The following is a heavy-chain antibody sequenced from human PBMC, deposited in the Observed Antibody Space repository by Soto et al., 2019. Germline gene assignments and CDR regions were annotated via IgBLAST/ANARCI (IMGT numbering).Heavy chain of an antibody. CDR1: GFTFSSYA. CDR2: ISGSGGST. J-gene: IGHJ4*02. V-gene: IGHV3-23*01. Sequence: PGGSLRLSCAASGFTFSSYAMSWVRQAPGKGLEWVSAISGSGGSTYYADSVKGRFTISRDNSKNTLYLQMSNLRAEDTAVYFCARIGPYCGGDCYPDFDFWGLGTPVTVSS. D-gene: IGHD2-21*02. CDR3: ARIGPYCGGDCYPDFDF.